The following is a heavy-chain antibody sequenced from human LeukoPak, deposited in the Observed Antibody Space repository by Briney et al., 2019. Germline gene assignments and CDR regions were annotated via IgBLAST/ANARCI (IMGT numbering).Heavy chain of an antibody. CDR3: ATGGIVATIPVY. V-gene: IGHV1-24*01. D-gene: IGHD5-12*01. Sequence: PGGSLRLSCAASGFTFSNYAMHWVRQAPGKGLEWMGGFDPEDGETIYAQKFQGRVTMTEDTSTDTAYMELSSLRSEDTAVYYCATGGIVATIPVYWGQGTLVTVSS. CDR1: GFTFSNYA. J-gene: IGHJ4*02. CDR2: FDPEDGET.